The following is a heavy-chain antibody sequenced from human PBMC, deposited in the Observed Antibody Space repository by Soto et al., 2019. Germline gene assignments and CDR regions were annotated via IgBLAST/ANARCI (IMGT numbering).Heavy chain of an antibody. CDR3: VRDSGNGWKDY. D-gene: IGHD6-19*01. CDR2: IDHSGST. CDR1: GGSIIGTNW. V-gene: IGHV4-4*02. Sequence: TSETLSLTCAVSGGSIIGTNWWNWVRHPPGKGLEWIGEIDHSGSTNYNPSLKSRVTMSVDKPKNQFSLKLSSVTAADTAVYYCVRDSGNGWKDYWGQGTLVTVSS. J-gene: IGHJ4*02.